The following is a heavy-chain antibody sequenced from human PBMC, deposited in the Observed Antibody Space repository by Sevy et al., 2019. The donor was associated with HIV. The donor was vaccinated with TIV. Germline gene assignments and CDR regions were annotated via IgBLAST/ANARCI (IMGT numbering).Heavy chain of an antibody. V-gene: IGHV3-48*01. D-gene: IGHD3-10*01. CDR1: GFTFSSYS. J-gene: IGHJ6*03. Sequence: GGSLRLSCAASGFTFSSYSMNWVRQAPGKGLEWVSYISSSSSTIYYADSVKGRFTISRDNAKNSLYLQMNSLRAEDTAVYYCARVSNGSGSYYTSGYYYYYMDVWDKGTTVTVSS. CDR2: ISSSSSTI. CDR3: ARVSNGSGSYYTSGYYYYYMDV.